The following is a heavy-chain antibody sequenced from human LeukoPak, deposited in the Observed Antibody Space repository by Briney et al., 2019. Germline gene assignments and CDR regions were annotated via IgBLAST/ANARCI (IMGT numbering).Heavy chain of an antibody. Sequence: GGSLRLSCAASGFTFSSYGMHWVRQAPGKGLEWVAVIWYDGSNKYYADSVKGRFTISRDNSKNTLYLQMNSLRAEDTAVYYCARETVYDILTGYFYYYYGMDVWGKGTTVTVSS. D-gene: IGHD3-9*01. V-gene: IGHV3-33*01. CDR1: GFTFSSYG. CDR2: IWYDGSNK. J-gene: IGHJ6*04. CDR3: ARETVYDILTGYFYYYYGMDV.